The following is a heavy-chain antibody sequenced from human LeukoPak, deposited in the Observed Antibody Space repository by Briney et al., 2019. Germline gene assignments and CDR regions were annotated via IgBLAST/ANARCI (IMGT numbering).Heavy chain of an antibody. CDR3: ARSGYCSSTSCYSLWFHRARMFDY. Sequence: ASVKVSCKASGYTFSSYGISWVRQATGQGLEWMGWISAYNGNTNYAQKLQGRVTMTTDTSASTAYMEMRSLRSDDTAVYYCARSGYCSSTSCYSLWFHRARMFDYWGQGTLVTVSS. CDR1: GYTFSSYG. CDR2: ISAYNGNT. J-gene: IGHJ4*02. D-gene: IGHD2-2*01. V-gene: IGHV1-18*01.